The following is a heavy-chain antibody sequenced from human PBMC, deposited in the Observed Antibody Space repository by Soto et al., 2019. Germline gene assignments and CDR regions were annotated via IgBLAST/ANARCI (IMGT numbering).Heavy chain of an antibody. Sequence: QVQLVESGGGVVQPGRSLRLSCAASGFTFSSYAMHWVRQAPGKGLEWVAVISYDGSNKYYADSVKGRFTISRDNSKNTLYLQMNSLRAEDTAVYYSARDCCFTRCSGRAAFDIWGKGKMVTVSS. CDR2: ISYDGSNK. V-gene: IGHV3-30-3*01. D-gene: IGHD2-15*01. CDR3: ARDCCFTRCSGRAAFDI. J-gene: IGHJ3*02. CDR1: GFTFSSYA.